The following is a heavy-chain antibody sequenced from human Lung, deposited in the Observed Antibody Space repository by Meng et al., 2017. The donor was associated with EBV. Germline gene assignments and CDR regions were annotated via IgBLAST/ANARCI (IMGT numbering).Heavy chain of an antibody. CDR3: ARLVITMILGTPIWSFDL. D-gene: IGHD3-22*01. CDR1: GGSFNNYY. Sequence: QGPLPDSGPGLVHPSHTLCPTCLAYGGSFNNYYWRWIRQPAGKGLEWIGHIQTSGNTNYNPSLKSRITMSMDTSKNHFSLNLSSVTAADTAVYYCARLVITMILGTPIWSFDLWGRGTLVTVSS. V-gene: IGHV4-4*07. J-gene: IGHJ2*01. CDR2: IQTSGNT.